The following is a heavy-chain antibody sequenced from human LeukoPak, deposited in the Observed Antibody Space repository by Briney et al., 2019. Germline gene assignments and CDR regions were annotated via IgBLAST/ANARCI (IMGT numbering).Heavy chain of an antibody. CDR2: IYPGDSDT. CDR3: ARPIYSSGWYLDY. V-gene: IGHV5-51*01. J-gene: IGHJ4*02. D-gene: IGHD6-19*01. Sequence: GESLKISCKGSGYSFTSYWIGWVRQMPGKGLEWMGIIYPGDSDTGYSPSFQGQVTISADKSISTAYLQWSSLKASDTAMYYCARPIYSSGWYLDYWGQGTLVTVSS. CDR1: GYSFTSYW.